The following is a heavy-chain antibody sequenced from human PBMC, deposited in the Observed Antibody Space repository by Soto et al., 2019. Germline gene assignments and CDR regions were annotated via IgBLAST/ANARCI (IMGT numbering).Heavy chain of an antibody. D-gene: IGHD6-19*01. CDR3: AREALMVYAPGYSSGWYALAVGY. Sequence: QVQLVQSGAEVKKPGASVKVSCKASGYTFTSYGISWVRQAPGQGLEWMGWISAYNGNTNYAQKLQGRVTMTTDTCTRTAYRELRSLRSDDTAVYYCAREALMVYAPGYSSGWYALAVGYWGQGTLVTVSS. CDR2: ISAYNGNT. J-gene: IGHJ4*02. V-gene: IGHV1-18*01. CDR1: GYTFTSYG.